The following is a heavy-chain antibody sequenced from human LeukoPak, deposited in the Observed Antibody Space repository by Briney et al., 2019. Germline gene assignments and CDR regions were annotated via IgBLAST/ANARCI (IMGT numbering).Heavy chain of an antibody. CDR3: ARMGVRGYSSPREAFDI. CDR2: INPNSGGT. Sequence: ASVKVSCKASGCTFTGYYMHWVRQAPGQGLEWMGWINPNSGGTNYAQKFQGRVTMTRDTSISTAYMELSRLRSDDTAVYYCARMGVRGYSSPREAFDIWGQGTMVTVSS. J-gene: IGHJ3*02. CDR1: GCTFTGYY. V-gene: IGHV1-2*02. D-gene: IGHD6-13*01.